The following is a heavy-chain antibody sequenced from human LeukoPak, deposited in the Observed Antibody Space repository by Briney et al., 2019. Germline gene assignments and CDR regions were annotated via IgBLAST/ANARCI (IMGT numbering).Heavy chain of an antibody. D-gene: IGHD2-21*02. CDR2: IYTSGST. V-gene: IGHV4-61*02. CDR1: GGSISSGSYY. J-gene: IGHJ5*02. Sequence: SETLSLTCTVSGGSISSGSYYWSWIRQPAGKGLEWIGRIYTSGSTNYNPSLKSRVTISVDTFKNQFSLKLSSVTAADTAVYCCARVTGGDSNWFDPWGQGTLVTVSS. CDR3: ARVTGGDSNWFDP.